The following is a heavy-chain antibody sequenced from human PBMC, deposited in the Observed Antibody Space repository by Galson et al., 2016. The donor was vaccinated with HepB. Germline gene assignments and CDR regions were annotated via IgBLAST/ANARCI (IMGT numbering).Heavy chain of an antibody. D-gene: IGHD3-9*01. Sequence: SLRLSCAASGFTFSRYEMNWVRQAPGKGLEWVAVISYDGSSKYYADSVKGRFTISRDNSKNTQYLQMNSLRAEDTAVYYCAREPVRLDDLLTGPPKNPDYWGQGTLVTVSS. CDR3: AREPVRLDDLLTGPPKNPDY. J-gene: IGHJ4*02. CDR2: ISYDGSSK. CDR1: GFTFSRYE. V-gene: IGHV3-30*03.